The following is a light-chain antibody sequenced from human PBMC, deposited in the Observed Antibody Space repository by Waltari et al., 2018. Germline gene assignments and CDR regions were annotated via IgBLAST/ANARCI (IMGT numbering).Light chain of an antibody. CDR2: DAS. J-gene: IGKJ4*01. Sequence: EIVLTQSPPTLSLSPGEGAPLSCRASQSVSSYLAWYQQKPGQAPRLLIYDASNRATAIPARFSGSGSGTDFTLTISSLEPEDFAVYYCQQRSNWPLTFGGGTKVEIK. V-gene: IGKV3-11*01. CDR1: QSVSSY. CDR3: QQRSNWPLT.